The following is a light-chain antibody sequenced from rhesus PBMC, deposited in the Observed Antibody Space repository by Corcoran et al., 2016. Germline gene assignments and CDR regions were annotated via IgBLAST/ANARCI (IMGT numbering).Light chain of an antibody. V-gene: IGKV1-22*01. Sequence: DIQMTQSPSSLSASVGDTVTITCRTSQSVSSWLAWYQQKPGKAPQFLIYKGSILQSGVPSRCSGCGSGTDFPLHVRRLRSEGFAAYVCQQYVSSPTTFGQGAKVEI. CDR2: KGS. CDR1: QSVSSW. J-gene: IGKJ2*01. CDR3: QQYVSSPTT.